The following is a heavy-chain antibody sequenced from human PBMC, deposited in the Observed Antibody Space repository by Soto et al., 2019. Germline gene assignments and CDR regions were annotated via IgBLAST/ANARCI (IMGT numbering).Heavy chain of an antibody. J-gene: IGHJ6*02. D-gene: IGHD3-10*02. CDR3: ARDKGLFYYYVRSGYYGMDV. CDR1: GGTFSSYA. V-gene: IGHV1-69*01. Sequence: QVQLVQSGAEVKKPGSSVKVSCKASGGTFSSYAISWVRQAPGQGLEWMGGIIPIFGTANYAQKFQGRVTITAYESTSTAYMELSSLRSEDTAVYYCARDKGLFYYYVRSGYYGMDVWGQGTTVTVSS. CDR2: IIPIFGTA.